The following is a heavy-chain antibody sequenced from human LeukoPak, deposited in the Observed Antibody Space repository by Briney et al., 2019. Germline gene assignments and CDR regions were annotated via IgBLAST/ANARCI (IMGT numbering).Heavy chain of an antibody. J-gene: IGHJ4*02. CDR2: VYHSGTT. CDR1: GFSISSGYF. CDR3: ARAREPLLYTYYFDY. Sequence: PSETLSLTCSVSGFSISSGYFWGWIRQPPGKGLEWIGRVYHSGTTNYDPSLKSRVTISVDTSRNQFSLKLSSVTAADTAVYYCARAREPLLYTYYFDYWGQGTLVTVSS. D-gene: IGHD3-16*01. V-gene: IGHV4-38-2*02.